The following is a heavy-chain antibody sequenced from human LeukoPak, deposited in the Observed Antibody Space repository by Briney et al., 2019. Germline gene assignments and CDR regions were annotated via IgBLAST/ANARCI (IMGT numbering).Heavy chain of an antibody. J-gene: IGHJ3*02. CDR3: ARVKDYGDYVMAFDT. CDR1: GGSISSNNW. CDR2: IYHSGST. V-gene: IGHV4-4*02. D-gene: IGHD4-17*01. Sequence: PSETLSLTCAVSGGSISSNNWWSWVRQPPGKGLEWIGEIYHSGSTNYNPSLKSRVAMSVDKSKNQFSLKLSSVTAADTAVYSCARVKDYGDYVMAFDTWGQGTMVTVSS.